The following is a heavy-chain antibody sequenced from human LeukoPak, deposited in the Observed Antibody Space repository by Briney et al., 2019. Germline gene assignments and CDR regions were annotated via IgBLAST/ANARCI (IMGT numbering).Heavy chain of an antibody. CDR3: ARGPASGSYFAWFDP. Sequence: NPSETLSLTCAVYVGSFSGYYWSWIRQPPGKGLEWIGEINQSGSTKYNPSLESRVTISVDTSKNQFSLKLTSMTAADTAVYYCARGPASGSYFAWFDPWGQGALVSVSS. D-gene: IGHD3-10*01. CDR2: INQSGST. J-gene: IGHJ5*02. V-gene: IGHV4-34*01. CDR1: VGSFSGYY.